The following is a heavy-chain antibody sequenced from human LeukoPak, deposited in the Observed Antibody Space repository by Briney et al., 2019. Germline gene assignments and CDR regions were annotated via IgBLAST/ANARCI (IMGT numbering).Heavy chain of an antibody. D-gene: IGHD6-13*01. V-gene: IGHV1-24*01. CDR2: FDPEDGET. J-gene: IGHJ4*02. CDR1: GYTLTELS. CDR3: ATPRFDSSSWYNFDY. Sequence: GASVKVSCKXSGYTLTELSMHWVRQAPGKGLEWMGAFDPEDGETIYAQKFQGRVTMTGDTSTDTAYMELSSLRSEDTAVYYCATPRFDSSSWYNFDYWGQGTLVTVSS.